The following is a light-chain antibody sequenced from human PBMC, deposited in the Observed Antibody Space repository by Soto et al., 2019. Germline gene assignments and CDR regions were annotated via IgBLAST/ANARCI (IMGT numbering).Light chain of an antibody. V-gene: IGLV2-14*01. CDR1: SSDIGSYNY. CDR2: EVR. CDR3: ISYRGYYTRV. Sequence: QSVLTQPASVSGSPGQSITISCTGTSSDIGSYNYVAWYQQFPGKTPKLIIYEVRNRPSGVSFRFSGSKSGNTASLTISGLQAEDEADYYCISYRGYYTRVFGTGTKVTVL. J-gene: IGLJ1*01.